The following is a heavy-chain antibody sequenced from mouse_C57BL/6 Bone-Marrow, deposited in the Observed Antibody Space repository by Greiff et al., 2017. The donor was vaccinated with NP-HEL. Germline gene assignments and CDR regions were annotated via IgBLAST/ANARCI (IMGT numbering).Heavy chain of an antibody. CDR3: ARGDYYARLGYFDV. J-gene: IGHJ1*03. V-gene: IGHV1-19*01. Sequence: EVQLQQSGPVLVKPGASVKMSCKASGYTFTDYYMNWVKQSHGKSLEWIGVINPYNGGTSYNQKFKGKATLTVDKSSSTAYMELNSLTSEDSAVYYCARGDYYARLGYFDVWGTGTTVTVSS. CDR1: GYTFTDYY. D-gene: IGHD1-1*01. CDR2: INPYNGGT.